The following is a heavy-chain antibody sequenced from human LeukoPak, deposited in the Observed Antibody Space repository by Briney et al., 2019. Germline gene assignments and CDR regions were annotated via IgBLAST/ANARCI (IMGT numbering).Heavy chain of an antibody. CDR1: GFTFSYSW. CDR2: IKSKSDGGTA. CDR3: AEFNTRDAFEI. D-gene: IGHD1-26*01. V-gene: IGHV3-15*01. Sequence: GGSLRLSCVASGFTFSYSWMSWVRQAPGKGLEWVGRIKSKSDGGTADYAAVVKARFIISRDDLKDTLYLQMNSLKTEDTGIYYCAEFNTRDAFEIWGQGTMVTVSS. J-gene: IGHJ3*02.